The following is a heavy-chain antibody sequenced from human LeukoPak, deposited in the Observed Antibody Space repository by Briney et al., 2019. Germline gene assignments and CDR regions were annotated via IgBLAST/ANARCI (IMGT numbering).Heavy chain of an antibody. CDR3: ARGGSGDVTIDY. D-gene: IGHD6-19*01. J-gene: IGHJ4*02. V-gene: IGHV3-21*01. CDR2: ISSSSSYI. Sequence: GGSLRLSCAASGFTFSSYSMNWVRQAPGKGLEWVSSISSSSSYIYYADSVKGRFTISRDNSMNTLYLQMNSLRAEDTAVYYCARGGSGDVTIDYWGQGTLVTVSS. CDR1: GFTFSSYS.